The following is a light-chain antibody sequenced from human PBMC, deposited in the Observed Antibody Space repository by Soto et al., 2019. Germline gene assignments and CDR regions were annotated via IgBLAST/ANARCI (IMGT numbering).Light chain of an antibody. CDR1: QSVRSNF. Sequence: EIVLTQSPGTLSLSPGERATLSCRASQSVRSNFLAWYQQKPGQAPRLLIYGASSRATGIPDRFSGSGSGTDFTLAISRLEPGDSAVYFCQQCDTSPWTFGQGTKVDIK. CDR2: GAS. V-gene: IGKV3-20*01. J-gene: IGKJ1*01. CDR3: QQCDTSPWT.